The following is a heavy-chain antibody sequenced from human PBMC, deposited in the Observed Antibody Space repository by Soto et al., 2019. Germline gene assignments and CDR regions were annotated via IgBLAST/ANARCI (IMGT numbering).Heavy chain of an antibody. CDR2: INHSGST. CDR1: GGSFSGYY. D-gene: IGHD6-19*01. CDR3: ARHQTGYSSGWYYFDY. Sequence: SETLSLTCAVYGGSFSGYYWSWIRQPPGKGLEWIGEINHSGSTNYNPSLKSRVTISVDTSKNQFSLKLSSVTAADTAVYFCARHQTGYSSGWYYFDYWGQGTLVTVSS. V-gene: IGHV4-34*01. J-gene: IGHJ4*02.